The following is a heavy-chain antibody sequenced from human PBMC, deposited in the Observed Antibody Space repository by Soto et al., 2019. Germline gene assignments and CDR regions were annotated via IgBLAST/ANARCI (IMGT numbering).Heavy chain of an antibody. D-gene: IGHD2-21*02. CDR1: GGTLSSYT. CDR2: IIPVLNIT. J-gene: IGHJ6*03. CDR3: ARGVWVTDGGMNYYYYYMDV. V-gene: IGHV1-69*02. Sequence: QVQLVQSGADVQKPGSSLRVSCAASGGTLSSYTFNWVRQAPGQGLEWMGRIIPVLNITNYAQNFKGRVTITADKSTSTVYMELSSLRSDDSAIYYCARGVWVTDGGMNYYYYYMDVWGKGSTVTVSS.